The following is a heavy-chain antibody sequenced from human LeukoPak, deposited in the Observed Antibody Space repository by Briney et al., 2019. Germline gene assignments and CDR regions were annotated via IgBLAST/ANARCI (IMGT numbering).Heavy chain of an antibody. CDR2: IIPIFGTA. J-gene: IGHJ4*02. CDR1: GGTFSSYA. D-gene: IGHD6-13*01. CDR3: ARGPLRYSRAV. Sequence: ASVKVSCKASGGTFSSYAISWVRQAPGQGLEWMGGIIPIFGTANYAQKFQGRVTMTRNTSISTAYMELSSLRSEDTAVYYCARGPLRYSRAVWGQGTLVTVSS. V-gene: IGHV1-69*05.